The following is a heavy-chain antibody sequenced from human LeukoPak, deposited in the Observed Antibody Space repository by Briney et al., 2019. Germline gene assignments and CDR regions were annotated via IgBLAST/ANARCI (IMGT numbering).Heavy chain of an antibody. CDR1: GYSFTSYW. D-gene: IGHD3-22*01. Sequence: GESLQISCKGSGYSFTSYWIGWVRQMPGKGLEWMGIIYPGDSDTRYSPSFQGQVTISADKSISTAYLQWSSLKASDTAMYYCARLKDYYDSSGYHTGRDAFDIWGQGTLVTVSS. V-gene: IGHV5-51*01. CDR2: IYPGDSDT. J-gene: IGHJ3*02. CDR3: ARLKDYYDSSGYHTGRDAFDI.